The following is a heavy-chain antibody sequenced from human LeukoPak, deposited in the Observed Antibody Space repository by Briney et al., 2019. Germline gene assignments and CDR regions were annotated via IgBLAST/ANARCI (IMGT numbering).Heavy chain of an antibody. CDR3: ARPNDYGDYGWFDP. Sequence: ASVKVSCKASGYTFTSYAMNWVRQAPGQGLEWMGWINTNTGNPTYAQGFTGRFVFSLDTSVSTAYLQVSSLEAEDTAVYYCARPNDYGDYGWFDPWGQGTLVTVSS. D-gene: IGHD4-17*01. J-gene: IGHJ5*02. V-gene: IGHV7-4-1*02. CDR1: GYTFTSYA. CDR2: INTNTGNP.